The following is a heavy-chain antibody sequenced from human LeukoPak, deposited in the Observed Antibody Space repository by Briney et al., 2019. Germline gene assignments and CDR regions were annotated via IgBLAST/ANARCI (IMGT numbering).Heavy chain of an antibody. D-gene: IGHD3-22*01. J-gene: IGHJ4*02. Sequence: PGGSLRLSCAASGFTSSSYWKHWVRQAPGKGLVWVSRINSDGSTTSYADSVKGRFTISRDNAKNTLYLQMNSLRAEDTAVYYCARDTHYYDTSGCDYWGQGTLVTVSS. V-gene: IGHV3-74*01. CDR1: GFTSSSYW. CDR2: INSDGSTT. CDR3: ARDTHYYDTSGCDY.